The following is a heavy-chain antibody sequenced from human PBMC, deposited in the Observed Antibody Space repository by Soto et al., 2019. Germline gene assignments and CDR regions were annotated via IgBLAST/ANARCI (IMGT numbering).Heavy chain of an antibody. CDR2: ISGSGGST. V-gene: IGHV3-23*01. D-gene: IGHD6-13*01. J-gene: IGHJ4*02. Sequence: GGSLRLSCAASGFSFSSYAMSWVRQAPGKGLEWVSSISGSGGSTHYADSVKGRFTISRDNSKNTLYLQMNSLRAEDTAVYYCAKDRARIAAAGFFDYWGQGTLVTVSS. CDR3: AKDRARIAAAGFFDY. CDR1: GFSFSSYA.